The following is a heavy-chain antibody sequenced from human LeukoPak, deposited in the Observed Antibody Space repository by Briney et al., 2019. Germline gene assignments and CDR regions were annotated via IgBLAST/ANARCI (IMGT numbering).Heavy chain of an antibody. D-gene: IGHD2-2*01. CDR1: GFTFSSYA. Sequence: GGSLRLSCAASGFTFSSYAMHWVRQAPGKGLEWVAVISYDGSNKYYADSVKGRFTISRDNSKNTLYLQMNSLRAEDTAVYYCARDCSSTSCLYGDYWGQGTLVTVSS. J-gene: IGHJ4*02. CDR2: ISYDGSNK. V-gene: IGHV3-30-3*01. CDR3: ARDCSSTSCLYGDY.